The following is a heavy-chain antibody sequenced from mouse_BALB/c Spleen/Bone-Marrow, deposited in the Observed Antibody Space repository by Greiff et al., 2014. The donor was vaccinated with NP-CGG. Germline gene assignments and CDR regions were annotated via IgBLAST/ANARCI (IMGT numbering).Heavy chain of an antibody. V-gene: IGHV5-9-2*01. J-gene: IGHJ2*01. D-gene: IGHD2-2*01. Sequence: DVMLVESGGGLVKPGGSLKLSCAASGSTFSSNGMSWVRQTPEKRLEWVATISGGGNYAYYPDSVRGRYTISGDNAKNNLYLQMSSLRSEDTALYYCARNYYGYDGYFDYWGQGTTLTVSS. CDR3: ARNYYGYDGYFDY. CDR1: GSTFSSNG. CDR2: ISGGGNYA.